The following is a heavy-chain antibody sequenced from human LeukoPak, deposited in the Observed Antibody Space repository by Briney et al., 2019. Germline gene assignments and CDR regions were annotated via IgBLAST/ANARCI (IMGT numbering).Heavy chain of an antibody. CDR1: GFTFSNYA. V-gene: IGHV3-23*01. D-gene: IGHD2-15*01. CDR3: AKGGTSGGSCYFDY. CDR2: LSDSGRTI. Sequence: GGSLRLSCAASGFTFSNYAMTWVRQAPGKGLEWVSGLSDSGRTIYYTGSVKGRFTISRDNSKNTLYLQMNSLRAEDTAIYYCAKGGTSGGSCYFDYWGQGTLVSVSS. J-gene: IGHJ4*02.